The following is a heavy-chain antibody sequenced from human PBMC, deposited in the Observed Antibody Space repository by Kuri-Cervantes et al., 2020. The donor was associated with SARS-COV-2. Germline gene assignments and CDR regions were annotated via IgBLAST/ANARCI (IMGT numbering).Heavy chain of an antibody. J-gene: IGHJ4*02. CDR1: GYTFTSYG. CDR2: ISAYSGQT. CDR3: ARGAWSGRHCAGGSCQPLDY. D-gene: IGHD2-15*01. V-gene: IGHV1-18*01. Sequence: ASVKVSCKASGYTFTSYGISWVRQAPGQGLEWMGWISAYSGQTDYSPKLQGRVTMTTDKSTSTAYVELRSLTSDDTAVYYCARGAWSGRHCAGGSCQPLDYWGQGALVTVSS.